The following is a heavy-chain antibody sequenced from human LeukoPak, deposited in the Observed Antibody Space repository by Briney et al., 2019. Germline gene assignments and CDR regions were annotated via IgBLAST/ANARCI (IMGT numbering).Heavy chain of an antibody. CDR2: INSDGSST. Sequence: GGSLRLSCAASGLTVSSNYMSWLRQAPGKGLVWVSRINSDGSSTSYADSVKGRFTISRDNAKNTLYLQMNSLRAEDTAVYYCAREWELSPWGQGTLVAVSS. V-gene: IGHV3-74*01. D-gene: IGHD1-26*01. J-gene: IGHJ5*02. CDR3: AREWELSP. CDR1: GLTVSSNY.